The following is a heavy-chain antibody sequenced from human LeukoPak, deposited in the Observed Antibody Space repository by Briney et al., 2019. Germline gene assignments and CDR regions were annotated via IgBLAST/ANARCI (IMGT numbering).Heavy chain of an antibody. V-gene: IGHV1-2*02. Sequence: ASVKVSCKPSGYTFNAYYMHSVRQAPGQGLEWVGWIDPKTGNTRYAQKFQGRVTITRDTPIGTVYMELSSLKSDDTAVYYCAREAFCASGNCYLQRVASWGPGTLVTVSS. CDR3: AREAFCASGNCYLQRVAS. CDR1: GYTFNAYY. J-gene: IGHJ4*02. D-gene: IGHD2-21*01. CDR2: IDPKTGNT.